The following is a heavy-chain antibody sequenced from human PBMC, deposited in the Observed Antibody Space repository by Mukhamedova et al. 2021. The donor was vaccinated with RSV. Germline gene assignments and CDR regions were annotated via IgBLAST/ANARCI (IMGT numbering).Heavy chain of an antibody. CDR3: ARHYYYGSGMDY. D-gene: IGHD3-10*01. J-gene: IGHJ4*02. Sequence: WIGSIYYSGLTYYNPSLKSRVTMSVDTSKNHFSLKLSSVTAADTAVYYCARHYYYGSGMDYWGQGTLVTVSS. V-gene: IGHV4-39*01. CDR2: IYYSGLT.